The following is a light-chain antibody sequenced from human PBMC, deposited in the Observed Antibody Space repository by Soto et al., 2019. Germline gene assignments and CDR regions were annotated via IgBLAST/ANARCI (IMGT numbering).Light chain of an antibody. J-gene: IGKJ1*01. CDR1: QSVSSN. Sequence: EIVMTQSPATLSVSPGERATLSCRASQSVSSNLARYQQKPGQAPRLLTYGASTRATGIPARFSGSGSGTEFTLTISSLQSEDFAVYYCQQYNNWPPRAWTFGQGTKVEIK. V-gene: IGKV3-15*01. CDR3: QQYNNWPPRAWT. CDR2: GAS.